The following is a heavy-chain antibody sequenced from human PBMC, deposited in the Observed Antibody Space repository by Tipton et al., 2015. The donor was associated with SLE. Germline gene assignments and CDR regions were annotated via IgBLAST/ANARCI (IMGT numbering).Heavy chain of an antibody. CDR3: ARVGVVTPFDY. D-gene: IGHD4-23*01. CDR2: IYYSGST. V-gene: IGHV4-31*03. J-gene: IGHJ4*02. Sequence: TLSLTCTVSGGSISSGGYYWSWIRQHPGKGLEWIGYIYYSGSTHYNPSLKSRVTISVDTSKNQFSLKLSSVTAADTAVYYCARVGVVTPFDYWGQGTLVTVSS. CDR1: GGSISSGGYY.